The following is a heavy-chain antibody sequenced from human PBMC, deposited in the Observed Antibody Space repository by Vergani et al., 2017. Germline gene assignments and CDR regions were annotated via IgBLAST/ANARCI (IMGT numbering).Heavy chain of an antibody. J-gene: IGHJ2*01. CDR3: VKDIAASGNDWYFEL. Sequence: EVQLVESGGGLVQPGRSLRLSCAASGFTFDDYAMHWVRQAPGKGLEWVSGINWNSDSIAYADSVKGRFTISRDNAKNSLYLQMNSLRAEDTALYYCVKDIAASGNDWYFELLGRGNLVTVSS. V-gene: IGHV3-9*01. D-gene: IGHD6-13*01. CDR2: INWNSDSI. CDR1: GFTFDDYA.